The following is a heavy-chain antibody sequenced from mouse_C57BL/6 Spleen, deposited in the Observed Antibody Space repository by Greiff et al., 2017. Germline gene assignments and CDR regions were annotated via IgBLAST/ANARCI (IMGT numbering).Heavy chain of an antibody. D-gene: IGHD3-2*02. Sequence: VQLQQPGAELVKPGASVKLSCKASGYTFTSYWMQWVKQRPGQGLEWIGEIDPSDSYTNYNQKFKGKATLTVDTSSSTAYMQLSSLTSEDSAVYDWSRDERAQGCMDYWGQGTSVTVSS. V-gene: IGHV1-50*01. CDR1: GYTFTSYW. J-gene: IGHJ4*01. CDR2: IDPSDSYT. CDR3: SRDERAQGCMDY.